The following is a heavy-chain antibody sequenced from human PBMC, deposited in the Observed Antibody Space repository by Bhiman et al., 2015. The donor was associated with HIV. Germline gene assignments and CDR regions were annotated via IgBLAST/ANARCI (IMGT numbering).Heavy chain of an antibody. CDR1: GFTFSIYW. V-gene: IGHV3-7*05. CDR3: ARDESHRRYALTVLDI. D-gene: IGHD1-14*01. J-gene: IGHJ3*02. Sequence: EEQLVISGGGLVQPGGSLRLSCAASGFTFSIYWMTWVRQAPGKGLEWVANIKQDGSEKHYVDSVKGRFTISRDNAKNSVYLQMNSLRAEDTAVYYCARDESHRRYALTVLDIWGQGTMVTVSS. CDR2: IKQDGSEK.